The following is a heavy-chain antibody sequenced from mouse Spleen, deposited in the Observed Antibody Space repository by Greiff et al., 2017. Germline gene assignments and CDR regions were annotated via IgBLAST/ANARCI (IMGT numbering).Heavy chain of an antibody. CDR1: GYTFTDYN. J-gene: IGHJ3*01. D-gene: IGHD1-1*02. Sequence: EVQLQQSGPELVKPGASVTMSCKASGYTFTDYNMHWVKQSHGKSLEWIGYINPNNGGTSYNQKFKGKATLTVNKSSSTAYMELRSLTSEDSAVYYCEGGNPWFAYWGQGTLVTVSA. V-gene: IGHV1-22*01. CDR2: INPNNGGT. CDR3: EGGNPWFAY.